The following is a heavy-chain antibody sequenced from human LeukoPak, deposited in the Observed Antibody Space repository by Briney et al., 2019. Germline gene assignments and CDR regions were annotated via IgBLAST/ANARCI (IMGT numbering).Heavy chain of an antibody. V-gene: IGHV3-21*01. CDR3: ARDYSSSWYVEGAGYYFDY. Sequence: PSETLSLTCALSGGSITDYYYNWVRQAPGKGLEWVSSISSSSSYIYYADSVKGRFTISRDNAKNSLYLQMNSLRAEDTAVYYCARDYSSSWYVEGAGYYFDYWGQGTLVTVSS. CDR2: ISSSSSYI. D-gene: IGHD6-13*01. J-gene: IGHJ4*02. CDR1: GGSITDYY.